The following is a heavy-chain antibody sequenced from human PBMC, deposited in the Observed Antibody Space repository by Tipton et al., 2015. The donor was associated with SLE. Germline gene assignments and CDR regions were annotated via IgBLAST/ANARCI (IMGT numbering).Heavy chain of an antibody. V-gene: IGHV5-51*03. J-gene: IGHJ4*02. Sequence: QLVQSGAEVKKPGESLKISCKGSGYSFTSSWIGWVRQTPGKGLEWMGIIYAADSDTTYSPSFQGQVTISADKSISTAYLQWSSLEASDTAIYYCARRYSSTWSIDYWGQGTLVTVSS. CDR1: GYSFTSSW. CDR2: IYAADSDT. CDR3: ARRYSSTWSIDY. D-gene: IGHD6-6*01.